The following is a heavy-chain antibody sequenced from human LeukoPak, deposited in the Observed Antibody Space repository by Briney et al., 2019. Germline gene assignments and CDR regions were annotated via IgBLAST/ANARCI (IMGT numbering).Heavy chain of an antibody. Sequence: PGGSLRLSCAASGFTFSSYEMNWVRQAPGKWLEWVSYISSSGSTIYYADSVKGRFTISRDNAKNSLYLQMNSLRAEDTAVYYCAREMRYDFWSGYFLTDYWGQGTLVTVSS. V-gene: IGHV3-48*03. J-gene: IGHJ4*02. CDR2: ISSSGSTI. D-gene: IGHD3-3*01. CDR1: GFTFSSYE. CDR3: AREMRYDFWSGYFLTDY.